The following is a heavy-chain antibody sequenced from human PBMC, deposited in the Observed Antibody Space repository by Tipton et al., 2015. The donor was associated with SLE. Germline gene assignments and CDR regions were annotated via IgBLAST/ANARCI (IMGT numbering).Heavy chain of an antibody. CDR1: GYTFTSYY. J-gene: IGHJ3*02. CDR3: ARGEPWGSRAFDI. V-gene: IGHV1-8*03. Sequence: QLVQSGAEVKKPGASVKVSCKASGYTFTSYYINWVRQAAGQGLEWMGWMNPNSGDTGYAQKFQGRVTITRNTSISTAYMELSNLRSEDRAVYYCARGEPWGSRAFDIWGQGTMVTVSS. D-gene: IGHD7-27*01. CDR2: MNPNSGDT.